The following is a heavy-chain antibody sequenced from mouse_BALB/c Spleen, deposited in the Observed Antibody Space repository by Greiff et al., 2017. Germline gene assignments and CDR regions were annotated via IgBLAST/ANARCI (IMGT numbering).Heavy chain of an antibody. V-gene: IGHV5-6-4*01. CDR2: ISSGGSYT. D-gene: IGHD2-4*01. CDR3: TSHDYDASVFAY. CDR1: GFTFSSYT. Sequence: DVQLVESGGGLVKPGGSLKLSCAASGFTFSSYTMSWVRQTPEKRLEWVATISSGGSYTYYPDSVKGRFTISRDNAKNTLYLQMSSLKSEDTAMYYCTSHDYDASVFAYWGQGTLVTVSA. J-gene: IGHJ3*01.